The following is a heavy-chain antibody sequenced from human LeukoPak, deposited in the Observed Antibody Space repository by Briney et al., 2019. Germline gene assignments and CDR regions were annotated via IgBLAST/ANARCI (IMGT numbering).Heavy chain of an antibody. CDR2: INPNNGDT. CDR1: GYTFTGYY. V-gene: IGHV1-2*06. D-gene: IGHD1-20*01. CDR3: VRDLSGITATSRGDDY. Sequence: GASVKVSCKASGYTFTGYYMYWVRQAPGQGLEWMERINPNNGDTTYAQKFQGRVTMTRDTSINIAYMELSSLRSDDTAVYYCVRDLSGITATSRGDDYWGQGTLVTVSS. J-gene: IGHJ4*02.